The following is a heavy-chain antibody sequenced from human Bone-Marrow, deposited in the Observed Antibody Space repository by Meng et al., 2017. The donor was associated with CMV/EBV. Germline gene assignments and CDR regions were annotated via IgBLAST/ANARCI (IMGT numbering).Heavy chain of an antibody. V-gene: IGHV3-21*01. Sequence: GESLKISCAASGFTFSSYSMNWVRQAPGKELEWVSSISSSSSYIYYADSVKGRFTISRDNAKNSLYLQMNSLRAEDTAVYYCARGGYCSSTSCPYYYYYYGMDVWGQGTTVTASS. D-gene: IGHD2-2*01. J-gene: IGHJ6*02. CDR1: GFTFSSYS. CDR2: ISSSSSYI. CDR3: ARGGYCSSTSCPYYYYYYGMDV.